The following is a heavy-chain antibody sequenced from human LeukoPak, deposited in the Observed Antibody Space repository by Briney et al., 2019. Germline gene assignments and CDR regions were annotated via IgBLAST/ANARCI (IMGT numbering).Heavy chain of an antibody. CDR2: INQDRSEK. D-gene: IGHD2-2*01. Sequence: PGGSLRLSCAASGFSFSSYWMNWVRQVPGKGLEWVANINQDRSEKSYVDSVKGRFTISRDNAQKSMYLQMNSLRGEDTAVYYCARDHCSSSSCYTYYGMELWGQGTTVTVSS. J-gene: IGHJ6*02. V-gene: IGHV3-7*01. CDR1: GFSFSSYW. CDR3: ARDHCSSSSCYTYYGMEL.